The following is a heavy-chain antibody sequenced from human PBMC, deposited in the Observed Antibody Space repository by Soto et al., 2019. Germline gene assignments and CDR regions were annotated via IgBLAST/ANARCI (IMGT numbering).Heavy chain of an antibody. CDR2: ISSSSSYI. CDR1: GFTFSSYA. D-gene: IGHD2-15*01. J-gene: IGHJ5*02. V-gene: IGHV3-21*01. Sequence: GGSLRLSCAASGFTFSSYAMSWVRQAPGKGLEWVSSISSSSSYIYYADSVKGRFTISRDNAKNSLYLQMNSLRAEDTAVYYCAREGAGGSSPWGQGTLVTVSS. CDR3: AREGAGGSSP.